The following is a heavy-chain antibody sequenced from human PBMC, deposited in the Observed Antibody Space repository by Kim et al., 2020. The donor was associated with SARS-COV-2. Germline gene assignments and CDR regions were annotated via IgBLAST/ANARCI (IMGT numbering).Heavy chain of an antibody. J-gene: IGHJ4*02. CDR1: GFTFSNAW. D-gene: IGHD1-26*01. V-gene: IGHV3-15*01. Sequence: GGSLRLSCAASGFTFSNAWMSWVRQAPGKGLEWVGRITSKTDGGSTDYTAPVKGRFTISRDDSKNTLYLQMNSLKTEDTAVYYCTIIWYSGRIDYWGQGTLVTVSS. CDR2: ITSKTDGGST. CDR3: TIIWYSGRIDY.